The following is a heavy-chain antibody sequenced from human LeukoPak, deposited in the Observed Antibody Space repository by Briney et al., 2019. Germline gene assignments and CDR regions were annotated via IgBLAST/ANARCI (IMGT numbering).Heavy chain of an antibody. CDR3: ARVVVFGVVSSDYYYYYMDV. CDR1: GGSISSYY. J-gene: IGHJ6*03. V-gene: IGHV4-59*12. D-gene: IGHD3-3*01. Sequence: PSETLSLTCTVSGGSISSYYWSWIRQPPGKGLEWIGYIYYSGSTNYNPSLKSRVTISVDTSKNQFSLKVSSVTAADMAVYYCARVVVFGVVSSDYYYYYMDVWGKGTTVTVSS. CDR2: IYYSGST.